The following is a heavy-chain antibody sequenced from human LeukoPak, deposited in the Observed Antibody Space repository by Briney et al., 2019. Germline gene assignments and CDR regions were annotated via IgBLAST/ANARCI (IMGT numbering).Heavy chain of an antibody. CDR3: ARGGWVVPAAISS. V-gene: IGHV4-34*01. Sequence: KPSETLSLTCAVYGGSFNDYYWTWIRQPPGKGLEWIGEINHSGSTNYNPSLKSRVTISVDTSKNQFSLKLNSVTAADTAVYYCARGGWVVPAAISSWGQGTLVTVSS. CDR2: INHSGST. CDR1: GGSFNDYY. J-gene: IGHJ5*02. D-gene: IGHD2-2*02.